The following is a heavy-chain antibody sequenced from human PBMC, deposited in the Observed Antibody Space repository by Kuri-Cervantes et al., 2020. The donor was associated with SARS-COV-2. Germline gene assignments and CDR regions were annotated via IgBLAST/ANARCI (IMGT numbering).Heavy chain of an antibody. V-gene: IGHV1-3*01. D-gene: IGHD3-22*01. CDR3: ARDSSDSSGYLDY. CDR1: GYTFTSYA. Sequence: ASVKVSCKASGYTFTSYAMHWVRQAPGQRLEWMGWINAGNGNTKYSQQFQGRVTITRDTSASTAYMELSSLRSEDTAVYYCARDSSDSSGYLDYWGQGTLVTVSS. CDR2: INAGNGNT. J-gene: IGHJ4*02.